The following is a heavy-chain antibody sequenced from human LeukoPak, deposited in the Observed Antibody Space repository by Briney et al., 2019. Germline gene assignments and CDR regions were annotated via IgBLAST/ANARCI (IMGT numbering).Heavy chain of an antibody. Sequence: PGGSLRLSCAASGFTVSAYAMAWARQAPGKGLEWVSTIYDDNTYYADSVKGRFAISTDNSKNTLYLQMNSLRAEDTAVYYCAKWDDDYYDSSGYYYYAFDIWGQGTMVTVSS. D-gene: IGHD3-22*01. CDR1: GFTVSAYA. CDR2: IYDDNT. CDR3: AKWDDDYYDSSGYYYYAFDI. J-gene: IGHJ3*02. V-gene: IGHV3-23*01.